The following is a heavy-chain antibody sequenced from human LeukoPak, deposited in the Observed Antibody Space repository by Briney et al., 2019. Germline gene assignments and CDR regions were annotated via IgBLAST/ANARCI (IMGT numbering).Heavy chain of an antibody. CDR2: IYYSGGT. J-gene: IGHJ4*02. CDR3: ASYYDSSGYPTLDY. D-gene: IGHD3-22*01. CDR1: GGSISSYY. V-gene: IGHV4-59*08. Sequence: SETLSLTCTVSGGSISSYYWSWIRQPPGKGLEWIGYIYYSGGTNYNPSLKSRVTISVDTSKNQFSLKLSSVAAADTAVYYCASYYDSSGYPTLDYWGQGTLVTVSS.